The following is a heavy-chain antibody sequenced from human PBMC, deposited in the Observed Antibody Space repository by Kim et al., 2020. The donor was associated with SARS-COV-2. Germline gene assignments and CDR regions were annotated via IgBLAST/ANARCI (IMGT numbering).Heavy chain of an antibody. CDR3: ARVPGTPLAFWDAFDI. J-gene: IGHJ3*02. V-gene: IGHV3-73*01. D-gene: IGHD1-1*01. Sequence: SEKGRFTSSRDDSKTTAYMQMNSLKTEDTAVYFCARVPGTPLAFWDAFDIWGQGTMVTVSS.